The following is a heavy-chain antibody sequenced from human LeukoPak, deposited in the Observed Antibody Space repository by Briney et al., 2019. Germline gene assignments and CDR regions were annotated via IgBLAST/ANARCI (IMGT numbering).Heavy chain of an antibody. CDR1: GGSISSGGYY. CDR3: ARDSVTDRGVAFDI. V-gene: IGHV4-30-2*01. CDR2: IYHSGST. J-gene: IGHJ3*02. Sequence: PSETLSLTCTVSGGSISSGGYYWSWIRQPPGKGLEWIGYIYHSGSTCYNPSLKSRVTISVDRSKNQFSLKLSSVTAADTAVYYCARDSVTDRGVAFDIWGQGTMVTVSS. D-gene: IGHD3-10*01.